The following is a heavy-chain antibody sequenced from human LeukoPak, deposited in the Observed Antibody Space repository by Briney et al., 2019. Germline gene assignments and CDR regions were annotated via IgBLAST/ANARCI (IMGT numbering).Heavy chain of an antibody. Sequence: GGSLRLSCAASGFTFSTYAMSWVRQAPGKGLEWVSTISDNSATHYSHSVQGRCSFARDNTKNTLYLQMNSLRAEDTAVYFCAKGGTGYCSSSSCLYYFHYWGQGTLVTVSS. CDR1: GFTFSTYA. V-gene: IGHV3-23*01. D-gene: IGHD2-2*01. J-gene: IGHJ4*02. CDR3: AKGGTGYCSSSSCLYYFHY. CDR2: ISDNSAT.